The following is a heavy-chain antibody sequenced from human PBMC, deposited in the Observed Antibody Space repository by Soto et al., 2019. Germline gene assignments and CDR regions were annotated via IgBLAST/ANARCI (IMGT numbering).Heavy chain of an antibody. J-gene: IGHJ4*02. D-gene: IGHD2-8*01. V-gene: IGHV6-1*01. Sequence: PSQTLSLTCVISGDSVSSNSAAWNWIRQSPSRGLEWLGRTYYRSKWYNDYAVSVKSRITINPDTSKNQFSLQLNSVTPEDTAVYYCARDRGDCTNGVCWDGYFDYWGQGTLVTVSS. CDR1: GDSVSSNSAA. CDR3: ARDRGDCTNGVCWDGYFDY. CDR2: TYYRSKWYN.